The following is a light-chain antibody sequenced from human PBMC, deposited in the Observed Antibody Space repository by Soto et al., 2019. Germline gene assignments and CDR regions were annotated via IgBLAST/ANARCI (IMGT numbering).Light chain of an antibody. Sequence: EIVLAQSPGTLSLSPGERATLSCRSSQSVSSSYLAWYQQKPGQAPRLVIYGASSRATGIPDRFSGSGSGTDFTLTIGRLEPEDFAVYYCQQYGSSPQTFGQGTKVDIK. CDR3: QQYGSSPQT. CDR1: QSVSSSY. CDR2: GAS. V-gene: IGKV3-20*01. J-gene: IGKJ1*01.